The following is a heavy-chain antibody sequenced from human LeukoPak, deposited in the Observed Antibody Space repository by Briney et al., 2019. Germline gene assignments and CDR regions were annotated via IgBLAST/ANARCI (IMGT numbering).Heavy chain of an antibody. V-gene: IGHV1-69*05. CDR1: GGTFSSYA. D-gene: IGHD2/OR15-2a*01. J-gene: IGHJ3*02. CDR3: ASGVLRTNAFDI. Sequence: ASVKVSCKASGGTFSSYAISWVRQAPGQGLEWMGRIIPIFGTANYAQKFQGRVTITTDESTSTPYMELSSLRSEDTAVYYCASGVLRTNAFDIWGQGTMVTVSS. CDR2: IIPIFGTA.